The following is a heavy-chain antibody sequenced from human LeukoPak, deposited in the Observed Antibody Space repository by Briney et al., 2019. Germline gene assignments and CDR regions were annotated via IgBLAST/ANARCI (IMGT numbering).Heavy chain of an antibody. J-gene: IGHJ4*02. V-gene: IGHV4-59*01. Sequence: SETLSLTCTVSGGSISSFYWSWIRQPPGKRLEWIGYIYYSGSTNYNPSLKSRVTISLDTSKNQSSLKLSSVTAADTAVYYCARDGGGGAAGYWGQGTLVTVSS. CDR1: GGSISSFY. CDR2: IYYSGST. D-gene: IGHD1-26*01. CDR3: ARDGGGGAAGY.